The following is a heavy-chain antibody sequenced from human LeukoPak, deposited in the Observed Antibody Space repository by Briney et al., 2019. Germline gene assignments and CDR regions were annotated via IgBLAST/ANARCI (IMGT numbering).Heavy chain of an antibody. CDR2: ISGSGAST. D-gene: IGHD3-10*01. V-gene: IGHV3-23*01. CDR1: GFTFSSYA. Sequence: GGSLRLSYAASGFTFSSYAMSWVRQAPGKGLEWVSGISGSGASTYYADSVKGRFTISRDNSKNTLYLQMNSLRAEDTAVYYCAKAGYYYGSGSYSNYYMDVWGKGTTVTVSS. J-gene: IGHJ6*03. CDR3: AKAGYYYGSGSYSNYYMDV.